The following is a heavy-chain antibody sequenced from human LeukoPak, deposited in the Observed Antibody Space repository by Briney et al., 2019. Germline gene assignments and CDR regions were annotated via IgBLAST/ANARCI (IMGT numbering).Heavy chain of an antibody. D-gene: IGHD3-3*01. CDR3: ARGPSIFGVVINGKDV. J-gene: IGHJ6*02. CDR1: GGSFSGYY. Sequence: SETLSLTCAVYGGSFSGYYWSWIRQPPGKGLEWIGEINHSGSTNYNPSLKSRVTISVDTSKNQFSLKLSSVTAADTAVYYCARGPSIFGVVINGKDVWGQGTTVTVSS. V-gene: IGHV4-34*01. CDR2: INHSGST.